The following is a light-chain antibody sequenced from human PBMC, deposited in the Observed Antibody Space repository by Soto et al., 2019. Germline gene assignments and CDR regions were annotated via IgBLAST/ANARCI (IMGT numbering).Light chain of an antibody. V-gene: IGLV2-23*01. Sequence: QSALTQPASVSGSPGQSITISCTTTSSNARVSWFQHHPGKAPRLMIYEDTQRPSGVSNRLSGSKSGNTASLTITGLQAEDEADYYCSSYGGMAFGGGTKLHRP. J-gene: IGLJ3*02. CDR1: SSNAR. CDR2: EDT. CDR3: SSYGGMA.